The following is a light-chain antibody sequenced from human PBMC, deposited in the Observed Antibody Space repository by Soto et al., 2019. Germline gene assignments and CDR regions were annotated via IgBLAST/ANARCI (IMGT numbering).Light chain of an antibody. CDR1: PSVNSY. CDR3: QQRSNWPSNT. J-gene: IGKJ5*01. V-gene: IGKV3-11*01. Sequence: EIVLTQSPATLSLSPGERATLSCTASPSVNSYLAWYQQKPGQAPGLLIYDASNRATGIPARFSGSGSGTDFNLTNSRLEPEYFAVYDCQQRSNWPSNTFGQATRLEIK. CDR2: DAS.